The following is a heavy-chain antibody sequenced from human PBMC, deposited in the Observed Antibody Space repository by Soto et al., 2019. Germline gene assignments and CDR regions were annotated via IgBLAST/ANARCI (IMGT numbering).Heavy chain of an antibody. CDR2: IYDSGNT. Sequence: PSETLSLTCAFSCDSLTSGDYYFSCHCLPQGKGLEWIGYIYDSGNTNYRASLKSRVAISLDTSNNQFSLKLSSVTAADTAVYFCARLPVDTYMSYWFDPWGQGTLVTVSS. V-gene: IGHV4-61*08. CDR1: CDSLTSGDYY. CDR3: ARLPVDTYMSYWFDP. D-gene: IGHD5-18*01. J-gene: IGHJ5*01.